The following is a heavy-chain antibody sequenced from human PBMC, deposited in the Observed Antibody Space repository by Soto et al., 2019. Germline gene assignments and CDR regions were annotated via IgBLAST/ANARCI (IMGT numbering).Heavy chain of an antibody. J-gene: IGHJ4*02. CDR3: ARKAHIRRGRYSGYERPASLFDY. Sequence: PSETLSLTCAVSGGSISSGGYSWSWIRQPPGKGLEWIGYIYHSGSTNYNPSLKSRVTISVDKSKNQFSLKLSSVTAADTAVYYCARKAHIRRGRYSGYERPASLFDYWGQGTLVTVSS. V-gene: IGHV4-30-2*01. D-gene: IGHD5-12*01. CDR1: GGSISSGGYS. CDR2: IYHSGST.